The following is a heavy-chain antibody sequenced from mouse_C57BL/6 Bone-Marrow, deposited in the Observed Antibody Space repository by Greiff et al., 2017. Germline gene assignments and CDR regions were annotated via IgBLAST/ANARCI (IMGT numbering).Heavy chain of an antibody. J-gene: IGHJ3*01. D-gene: IGHD2-5*01. V-gene: IGHV3-6*01. Sequence: EVKLVESGPGLVKPSQSLSLTCSVTGYSITSGYYWNWIRQFPGNKLEWMGYISYDGSNNYNPYLKNRISITRDTSKNQFFLKLNSETSEDTATDYCARGGPYTNYAWCAYWGQGTLVTVSA. CDR3: ARGGPYTNYAWCAY. CDR1: GYSITSGYY. CDR2: ISYDGSN.